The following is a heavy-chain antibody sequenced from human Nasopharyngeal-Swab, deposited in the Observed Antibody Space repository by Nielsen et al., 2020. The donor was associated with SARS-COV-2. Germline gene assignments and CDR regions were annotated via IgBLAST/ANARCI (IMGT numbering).Heavy chain of an antibody. CDR3: ARHKVGSTMVRDDAFDI. D-gene: IGHD3-10*01. CDR2: IYYSGST. V-gene: IGHV4-59*08. J-gene: IGHJ3*02. Sequence: SETLSLTCTVSGGSVTSYYWSWIRQPPGKGLEWIGYIYYSGSTKYNPSLKSRVIISVDTSKNQFALKLSSVTAADTAVYYCARHKVGSTMVRDDAFDIWGQGTMVTVSS. CDR1: GGSVTSYY.